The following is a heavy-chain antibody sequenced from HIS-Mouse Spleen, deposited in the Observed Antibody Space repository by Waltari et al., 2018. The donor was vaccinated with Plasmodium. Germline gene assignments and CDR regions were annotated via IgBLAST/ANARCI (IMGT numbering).Heavy chain of an antibody. J-gene: IGHJ4*02. CDR1: GGSFSGYY. D-gene: IGHD3-3*01. Sequence: QVQLQQWGAGLLKPSETLSLTCAVYGGSFSGYYWSWIRQPPGKGREWFGEINHSGRPNYNPSFKSRVTISVDTSKNQFSLKLSCVTAADTAVYYCARAYYDFWSGYRFDYWGQGTLVTVSS. CDR3: ARAYYDFWSGYRFDY. V-gene: IGHV4-34*01. CDR2: INHSGRP.